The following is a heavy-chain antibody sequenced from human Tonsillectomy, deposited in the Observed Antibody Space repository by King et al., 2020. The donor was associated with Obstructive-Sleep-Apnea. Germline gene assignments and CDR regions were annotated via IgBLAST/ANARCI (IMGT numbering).Heavy chain of an antibody. CDR1: GYTFTSYY. V-gene: IGHV1-46*01. CDR2: INPSGGST. Sequence: QLVQSGAEVKKPGASVKVSCKASGYTFTSYYMHWVRQAPGQGLEWMGIINPSGGSTSYAQKFQGRVTMTRDTSTSTVYMELSSLRSEDTAVYYCARTYYYDSSGYYNMDVWGQGTTVTVSS. J-gene: IGHJ6*02. D-gene: IGHD3-22*01. CDR3: ARTYYYDSSGYYNMDV.